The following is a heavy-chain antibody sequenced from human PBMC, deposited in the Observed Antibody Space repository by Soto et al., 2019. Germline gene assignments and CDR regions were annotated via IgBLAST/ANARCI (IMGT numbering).Heavy chain of an antibody. J-gene: IGHJ6*02. CDR1: GFTFSSYA. CDR3: AKIFSYYDFWSGPTDGTDV. Sequence: GGSLRLSCAASGFTFSSYAMSWVRQAPGKGLEWVSAISGSGGSTYYADSVKGRFTISRDNSKNTLYLQMNSLRAEDTAVYYCAKIFSYYDFWSGPTDGTDVWGQGTTLTVSS. D-gene: IGHD3-3*01. V-gene: IGHV3-23*01. CDR2: ISGSGGST.